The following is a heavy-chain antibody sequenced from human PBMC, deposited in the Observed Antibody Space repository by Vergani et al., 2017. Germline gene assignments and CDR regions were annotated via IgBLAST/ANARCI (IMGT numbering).Heavy chain of an antibody. J-gene: IGHJ6*02. Sequence: EVQLVESGGGLVQPGGSLRLSCAASGFTFSSYWMSWVRQAPGKGLEWVANIKQDGSEKYYVDSVKGRFTISRDNAKNSLYLQMNSLRAEDTAVYYCARAGTRYFDGLLPRYYGMDVWGQGTTVTVSS. CDR3: ARAGTRYFDGLLPRYYGMDV. CDR1: GFTFSSYW. V-gene: IGHV3-7*01. D-gene: IGHD3-9*01. CDR2: IKQDGSEK.